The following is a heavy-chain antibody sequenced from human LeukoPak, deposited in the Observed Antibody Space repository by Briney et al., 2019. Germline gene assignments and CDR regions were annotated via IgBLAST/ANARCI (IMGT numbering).Heavy chain of an antibody. D-gene: IGHD6-6*01. V-gene: IGHV3-23*01. CDR1: GFTFSSYA. CDR2: ISGSGGST. J-gene: IGHJ4*02. Sequence: GGSLRLSCAASGFTFSSYAMSWVRQAPGKGLEWVSAISGSGGSTYYADSVKGRFTISRDNAKNSLYLQMNSLRAEDMALYYCAKSSSSSSGFGDYFDYWGQGTLVTVSS. CDR3: AKSSSSSSGFGDYFDY.